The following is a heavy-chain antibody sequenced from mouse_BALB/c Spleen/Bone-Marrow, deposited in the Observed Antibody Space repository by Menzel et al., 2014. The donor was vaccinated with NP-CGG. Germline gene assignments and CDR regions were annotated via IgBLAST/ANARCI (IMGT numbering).Heavy chain of an antibody. CDR2: INPSNGGT. CDR1: GYTFSSYY. Sequence: QVQLQQPGAELVKPGASVKLSCKASGYTFSSYYMYWVKQRPGQGPEWIGEINPSNGGTKFNEKFKSKATLTVDKSSSTAYMQLSSLTSGDSAVYYCTRSNYGYWYFDVWGAGTTVTVSS. V-gene: IGHV1S81*02. J-gene: IGHJ1*01. D-gene: IGHD1-1*01. CDR3: TRSNYGYWYFDV.